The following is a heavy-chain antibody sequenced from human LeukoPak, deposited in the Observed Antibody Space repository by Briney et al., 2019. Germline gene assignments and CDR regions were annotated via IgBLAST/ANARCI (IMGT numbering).Heavy chain of an antibody. CDR1: GFTFSSYW. Sequence: GGSLRLSCAASGFTFSSYWMHWVRQAPGKGLVWVSRINSDGSSTSYADSVKGRFTISRDNAKNTLYLQMNSLRAEDTAVYYCARDSFSVNYYYYMDVWGKGTTVTISS. CDR2: INSDGSST. J-gene: IGHJ6*03. V-gene: IGHV3-74*01. CDR3: ARDSFSVNYYYYMDV. D-gene: IGHD4-11*01.